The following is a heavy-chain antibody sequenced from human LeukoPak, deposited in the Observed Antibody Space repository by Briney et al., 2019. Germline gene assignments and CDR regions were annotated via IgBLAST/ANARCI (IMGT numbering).Heavy chain of an antibody. V-gene: IGHV3-30*18. D-gene: IGHD3-3*01. Sequence: GESLRLSCAASGFTFSSYGMHWVRPAPGKGLEWVAVVSYDGNTKYYADSVKGRITISRDNSKNTLYLQMNSLRAEDTAVYYCAKEFASGYQDYWGQGTLVTVSS. CDR3: AKEFASGYQDY. CDR1: GFTFSSYG. J-gene: IGHJ4*02. CDR2: VSYDGNTK.